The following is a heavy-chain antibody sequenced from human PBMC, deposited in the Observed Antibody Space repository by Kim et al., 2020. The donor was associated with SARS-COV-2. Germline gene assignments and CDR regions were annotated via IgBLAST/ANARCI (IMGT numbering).Heavy chain of an antibody. CDR1: GGSISSSSYY. CDR3: ASPRYSSGWYSQINDY. Sequence: SETLSLTCTVSGGSISSSSYYWGWIRQPPGKGLEWIGSIYYSGSTYYNPSLKSRVTISVDTSKNQFSLKLSSVTAADTAVYYCASPRYSSGWYSQINDYWGQGTLVTVSS. D-gene: IGHD6-19*01. CDR2: IYYSGST. J-gene: IGHJ4*02. V-gene: IGHV4-39*01.